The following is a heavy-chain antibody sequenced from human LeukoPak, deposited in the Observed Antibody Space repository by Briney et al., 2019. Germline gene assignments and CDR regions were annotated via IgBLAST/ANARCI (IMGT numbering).Heavy chain of an antibody. CDR1: GYTFTSYD. CDR2: MNPNSGNT. V-gene: IGHV1-8*03. CDR3: ARGVAYCGGDCYPWYYYYYYMDV. Sequence: ASVKVSCKASGYTFTSYDINWVRQATGQGLEWMGWMNPNSGNTGYAQKFQGRVTITRNTSISTAYMELSSLRSEDTAVYYCARGVAYCGGDCYPWYYYYYYMDVWGKGTTVTVSS. J-gene: IGHJ6*03. D-gene: IGHD2-21*02.